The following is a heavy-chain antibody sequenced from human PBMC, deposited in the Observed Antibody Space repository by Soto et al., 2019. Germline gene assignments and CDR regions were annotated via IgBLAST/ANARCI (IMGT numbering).Heavy chain of an antibody. CDR3: ARTYGDYVRYYYYGMDV. D-gene: IGHD4-17*01. Sequence: PSETXSLTCTVSGDSISGSPYFWGWIRQPPGKRLEWIGSIFYSGSTYYNPSLKSRVTISVDTSKNQFSLKLSSVTAADTAVYYCARTYGDYVRYYYYGMDVWGQGTTVTVSS. V-gene: IGHV4-39*01. J-gene: IGHJ6*02. CDR1: GDSISGSPYF. CDR2: IFYSGST.